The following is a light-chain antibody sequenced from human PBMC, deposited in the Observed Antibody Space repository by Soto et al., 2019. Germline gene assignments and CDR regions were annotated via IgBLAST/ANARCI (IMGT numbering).Light chain of an antibody. CDR1: QSISSY. CDR3: QQTYSTLWT. Sequence: DLQMTQSPSSLSASVGDRVTITCRASQSISSYLNWYQHKPGKAPKLLIYAASSLQGGVPSRFSGSGSGTDFTLTISSLQPEDFATYYCQQTYSTLWTFGQGTKVEIK. CDR2: AAS. J-gene: IGKJ1*01. V-gene: IGKV1-39*01.